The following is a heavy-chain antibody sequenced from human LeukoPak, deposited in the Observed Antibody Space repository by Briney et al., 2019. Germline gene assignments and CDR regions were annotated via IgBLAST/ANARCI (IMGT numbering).Heavy chain of an antibody. CDR2: MQDSAST. V-gene: IGHV4-59*01. Sequence: SETLSLTCSVAGGSIRGYYWTWIRHLPGKGLEWSGYMQDSASTHYTPSLKSRVAISLDTSQRHFSLKLRSVTAADTALYYCARKYPRDWLDVFDIWGQGTMVTVSS. J-gene: IGHJ3*02. CDR1: GGSIRGYY. CDR3: ARKYPRDWLDVFDI. D-gene: IGHD3-9*01.